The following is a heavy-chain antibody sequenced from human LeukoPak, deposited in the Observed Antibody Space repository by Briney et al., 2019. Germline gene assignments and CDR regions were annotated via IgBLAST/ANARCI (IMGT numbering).Heavy chain of an antibody. V-gene: IGHV3-33*01. Sequence: GGSLRLSCVASGFTFSSFGMHWVRQAPGKGLEWVALIWYDGSNTYYADSVKGRFTISRDDSKNTVYLQMYSLRAEDTALYYCARGFLDFDSWGQGTLVIVSS. CDR3: ARGFLDFDS. CDR1: GFTFSSFG. CDR2: IWYDGSNT. D-gene: IGHD3-3*01. J-gene: IGHJ4*02.